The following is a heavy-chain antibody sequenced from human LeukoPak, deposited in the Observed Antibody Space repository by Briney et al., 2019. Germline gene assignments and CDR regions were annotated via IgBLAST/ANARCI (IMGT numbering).Heavy chain of an antibody. CDR2: IHFSGST. CDR3: ARGRRARMVRYTNWFDP. CDR1: GDSISSANYY. J-gene: IGHJ5*02. V-gene: IGHV4-39*07. Sequence: SETLSLTCTVSGDSISSANYYWGWVRQPPGKGLEWIGSIHFSGSTYYNPSLKSRVTISVETSKVQFSLKLSSVTAADTAVYYCARGRRARMVRYTNWFDPWGQGTLVTVSS. D-gene: IGHD3-10*01.